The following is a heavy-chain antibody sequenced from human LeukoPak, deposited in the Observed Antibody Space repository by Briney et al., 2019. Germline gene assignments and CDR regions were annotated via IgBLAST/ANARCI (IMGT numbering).Heavy chain of an antibody. D-gene: IGHD5-12*01. Sequence: SETLSLTCGVYGGSFSGYYWGWIRQPPGKGLEWIGSIYHSGSTNYKPSLKSRVTISVDTSKNQFSLKLSSVTAADTAVYYCARVFGGSDFNYYYYYMDVWGKGTTVTVSS. CDR1: GGSFSGYY. J-gene: IGHJ6*03. CDR2: IYHSGST. V-gene: IGHV4-34*01. CDR3: ARVFGGSDFNYYYYYMDV.